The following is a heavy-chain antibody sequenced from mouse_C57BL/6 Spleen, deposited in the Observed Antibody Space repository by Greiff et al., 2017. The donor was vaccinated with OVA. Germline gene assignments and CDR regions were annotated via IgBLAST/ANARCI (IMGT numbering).Heavy chain of an antibody. V-gene: IGHV2-6*03. CDR3: ARRGDSPYAMDY. J-gene: IGHJ4*01. CDR1: GFSLTSYG. CDR2: IWSDGST. Sequence: VKLMESGPGLVAPSQSLSITCTVSGFSLTSYGVHWVRQPPGKGLEWLVVIWSDGSTTYNSALKSRLSISKDNSKSQVFLKMNSLQTDDTAMYYCARRGDSPYAMDYWGQGTSVTVSS.